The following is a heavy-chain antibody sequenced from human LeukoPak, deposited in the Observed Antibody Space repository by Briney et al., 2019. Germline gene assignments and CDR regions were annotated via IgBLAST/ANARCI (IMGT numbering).Heavy chain of an antibody. D-gene: IGHD3-22*01. CDR1: GGSISSYY. CDR2: IYYSGST. J-gene: IGHJ4*02. Sequence: PSETLSLTCTVSGGSISSYYWSWIRQPPGKGLEWIGYIYYSGSTNYNPSLKSRVTISVDTSKNQFSLKLSSVTAADTAVYYCARVFDSSGGYDYWGQGPLVTVSS. V-gene: IGHV4-59*01. CDR3: ARVFDSSGGYDY.